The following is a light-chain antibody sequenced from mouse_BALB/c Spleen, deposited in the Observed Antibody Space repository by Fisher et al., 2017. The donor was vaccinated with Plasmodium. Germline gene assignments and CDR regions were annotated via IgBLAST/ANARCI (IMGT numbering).Light chain of an antibody. CDR3: QHSNSWPLT. Sequence: DIVMTQTPATLSVTPGDRVSLSCRASQSINNYLHWYQQKSHESPRLLINYTSQSISGIPSRFSGSGSVTDFTLNINSVETEDFGMYFCQHSNSWPLTFGGGTKLELK. V-gene: IGKV5-45*01. CDR2: YTS. CDR1: QSINNY. J-gene: IGKJ5*01.